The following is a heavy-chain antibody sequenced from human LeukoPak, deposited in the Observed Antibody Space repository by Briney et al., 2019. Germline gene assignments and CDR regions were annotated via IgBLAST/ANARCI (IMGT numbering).Heavy chain of an antibody. CDR1: GFTFSSYS. CDR3: ARGGYGRWLQPFDY. J-gene: IGHJ4*02. Sequence: GGSLRLSCAAPGFTFSSYSMNWVRQAPGKGLEWVSYISSSSSTIYYADSVKGRFTISRDNAKNSLYLQMNSLRDEDTAVYYCARGGYGRWLQPFDYWGQGTLVTVSS. CDR2: ISSSSSTI. D-gene: IGHD5-24*01. V-gene: IGHV3-48*02.